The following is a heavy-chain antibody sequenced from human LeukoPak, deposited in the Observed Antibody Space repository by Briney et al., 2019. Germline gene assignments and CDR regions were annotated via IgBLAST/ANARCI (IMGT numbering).Heavy chain of an antibody. J-gene: IGHJ4*02. CDR2: IIPIFGTA. D-gene: IGHD2-2*03. Sequence: GASVKVSCKASGGTFSSYAISWVRQALGQGLEWMGGIIPIFGTANYAQKFQGRVTITTDESTSTVYMELSSLRSEATAVYYCARGGGYCSSTSCFDYWGEGTLDTVSS. CDR3: ARGGGYCSSTSCFDY. CDR1: GGTFSSYA. V-gene: IGHV1-69*05.